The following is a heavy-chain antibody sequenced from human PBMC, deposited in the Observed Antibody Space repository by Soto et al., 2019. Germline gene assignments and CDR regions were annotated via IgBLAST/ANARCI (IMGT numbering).Heavy chain of an antibody. D-gene: IGHD2-2*01. V-gene: IGHV3-33*01. Sequence: GGSLRLSCAASGFTFSTYVMHWVRQAPGKGLEWVAVIWYDENNDLYEDSVKGRFTISRDNSKNTLYLQMNSLRAEDTAVYYCARGPTFKFCSTTCDSGMDVSGHGTTVTVSS. CDR3: ARGPTFKFCSTTCDSGMDV. CDR2: IWYDENND. CDR1: GFTFSTYV. J-gene: IGHJ6*02.